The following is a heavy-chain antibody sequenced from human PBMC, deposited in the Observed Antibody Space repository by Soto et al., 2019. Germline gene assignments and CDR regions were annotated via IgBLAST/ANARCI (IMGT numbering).Heavy chain of an antibody. CDR1: GGTFSSYA. V-gene: IGHV1-69*12. Sequence: QVQLVQSGAEVKKPGSSVKVSCKDSGGTFSSYAISWGRQAPGQGLEWMGGIIPIFGTANYAQKFQGRVTITADESTSTAYMELSSLRSEDTAVYYCASLTKAGGWFDPWGQGTLVTVSS. D-gene: IGHD4-4*01. CDR2: IIPIFGTA. J-gene: IGHJ5*02. CDR3: ASLTKAGGWFDP.